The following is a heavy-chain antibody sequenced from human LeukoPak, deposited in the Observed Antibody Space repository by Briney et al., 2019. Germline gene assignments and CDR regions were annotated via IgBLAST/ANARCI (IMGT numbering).Heavy chain of an antibody. CDR1: GGTFSSYA. Sequence: GASVKVSCKASGGTFSSYAISWVRQAPGKGLEWMGLVDPEDGETIYAEKFQGRVTITADTSTDTAYMELSILRSEDTAVYYCATSTPDYYDSAYFDYWGQGTLVTFSS. CDR3: ATSTPDYYDSAYFDY. D-gene: IGHD3-22*01. V-gene: IGHV1-69-2*01. J-gene: IGHJ4*02. CDR2: VDPEDGET.